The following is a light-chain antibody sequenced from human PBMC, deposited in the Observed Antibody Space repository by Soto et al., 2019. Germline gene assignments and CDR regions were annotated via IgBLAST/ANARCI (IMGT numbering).Light chain of an antibody. Sequence: QAVVTQPPPASGSPGQSVTISCTGTSSDVGGYNYVSWYQQHPGKAPKLMIYEVSKRPSGVPDRFSGSKSGNTASLTVSGLQAEDEADYYCSSYAGSNNLVFGGGTKLTVL. V-gene: IGLV2-8*01. CDR2: EVS. CDR3: SSYAGSNNLV. J-gene: IGLJ2*01. CDR1: SSDVGGYNY.